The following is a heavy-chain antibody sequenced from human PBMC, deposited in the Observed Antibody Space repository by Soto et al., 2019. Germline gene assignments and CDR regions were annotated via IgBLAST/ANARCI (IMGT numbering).Heavy chain of an antibody. CDR3: ARNLTPAARTGAPYYYGMDV. D-gene: IGHD2-2*01. J-gene: IGHJ6*02. CDR2: IYHSGST. Sequence: PSETLSLTCAVSGGSISSSNWWSWVRQPPGKGLEWIGEIYHSGSTNYTPSLKSRVTISVDKSKNQFSLKLSSVTAADTAVYYCARNLTPAARTGAPYYYGMDVWGQGTTVT. V-gene: IGHV4-4*02. CDR1: GGSISSSNW.